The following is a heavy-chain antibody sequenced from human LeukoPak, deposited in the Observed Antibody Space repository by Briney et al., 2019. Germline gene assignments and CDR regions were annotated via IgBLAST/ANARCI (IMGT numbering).Heavy chain of an antibody. D-gene: IGHD5-12*01. V-gene: IGHV3-30*18. CDR2: ISNDGSNK. CDR1: GFSFSSYG. Sequence: PGGSLRLSCAASGFSFSSYGMHWVRQAPGKGLEWVAVISNDGSNKYYVDSVKGRFTISRDNSKNTLYLQMNSLRAEDTAVYYCAKGATFGGYGGYDHCDYSGQGTLVTVSS. J-gene: IGHJ4*02. CDR3: AKGATFGGYGGYDHCDY.